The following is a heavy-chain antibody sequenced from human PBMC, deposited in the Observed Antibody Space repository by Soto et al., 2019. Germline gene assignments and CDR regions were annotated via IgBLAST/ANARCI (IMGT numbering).Heavy chain of an antibody. Sequence: QVQLVESGGGVVQPGRSLRLSCAASGFTFSSYGMHWVRQAPGKGLEWVAVIWYDGSNKYYADSVKGRFTISRDNSKNXLXXQRNSLRGEDTAVYYCAREGEPDYDSSGYPANFDYWGQGTLVTVSS. CDR3: AREGEPDYDSSGYPANFDY. CDR1: GFTFSSYG. D-gene: IGHD3-22*01. V-gene: IGHV3-33*01. J-gene: IGHJ4*02. CDR2: IWYDGSNK.